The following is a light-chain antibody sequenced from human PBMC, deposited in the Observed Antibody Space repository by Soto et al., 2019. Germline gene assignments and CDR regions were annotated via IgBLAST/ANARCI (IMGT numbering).Light chain of an antibody. CDR2: GAS. CDR3: QQYNRYSGM. V-gene: IGKV1-5*01. Sequence: DIQITQSPLTLSASIGDRVTITCRASQSINNWLAWYQQKPGKPPKLLLYGASSRDSGGPPRFSGSGSGTEFTLTISSLQPDDFATYYCQQYNRYSGMFGQGTKVEV. J-gene: IGKJ1*01. CDR1: QSINNW.